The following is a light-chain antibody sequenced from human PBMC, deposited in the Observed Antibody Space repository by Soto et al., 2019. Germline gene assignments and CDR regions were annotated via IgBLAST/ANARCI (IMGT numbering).Light chain of an antibody. CDR2: EDN. J-gene: IGLJ2*01. V-gene: IGLV6-57*02. CDR1: SGSIASNY. CDR3: QSYDSSNRDVV. Sequence: NFLLTQPHSVSESPGKTVTISCTGSSGSIASNYVQWYQQRPGSAPTTVIYEDNQRPSGVPDRFSGSIDSSSNSASLTISGLKTEDAADYYCQSYDSSNRDVVFGGGTKVTV.